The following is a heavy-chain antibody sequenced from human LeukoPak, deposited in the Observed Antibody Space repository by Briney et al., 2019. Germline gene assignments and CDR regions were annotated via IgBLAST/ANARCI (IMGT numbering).Heavy chain of an antibody. V-gene: IGHV4-39*01. CDR1: GGSISSSSYY. CDR2: IYYSGST. CDR3: ARGKYYFDY. Sequence: SETLSLTCTVYGGSISSSSYYWGWIRQPPGKGLEWIVSIYYSGSTYYNPSLKSRVTISVETSKNQFSLKLRSVTAADTAVYYCARGKYYFDYWGQGTLVTVSS. J-gene: IGHJ4*02.